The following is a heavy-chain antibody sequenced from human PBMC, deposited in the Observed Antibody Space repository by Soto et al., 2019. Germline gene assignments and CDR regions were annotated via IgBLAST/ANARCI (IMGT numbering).Heavy chain of an antibody. CDR1: GGSISSGGYS. CDR3: ARGFDSFFDY. J-gene: IGHJ4*02. CDR2: IYHSGST. V-gene: IGHV4-30-2*01. D-gene: IGHD2-21*01. Sequence: SSETLSLTCAVCGGSISSGGYSWSWIRQPPGKGLEWIGYIYHSGSTYYNPSLKSRVTISVDRSKNQFSLKLSSVTAADTAVYYCARGFDSFFDYWGQGTLVTVSS.